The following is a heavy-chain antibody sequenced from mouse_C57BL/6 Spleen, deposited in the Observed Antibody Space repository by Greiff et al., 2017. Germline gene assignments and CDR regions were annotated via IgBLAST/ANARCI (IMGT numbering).Heavy chain of an antibody. CDR3: ASGGKDAMDY. V-gene: IGHV1-81*01. Sequence: QVQLKESGAELARPGASVKLSCKASGYTFTSYGISWVKQRTGQGLEWIGEIYPRSGNTYYNEKFKGQATLTADKSSSTAYMELRSLTSEDSAVYCCASGGKDAMDYWGQGTSVTVSS. CDR1: GYTFTSYG. D-gene: IGHD1-3*01. J-gene: IGHJ4*01. CDR2: IYPRSGNT.